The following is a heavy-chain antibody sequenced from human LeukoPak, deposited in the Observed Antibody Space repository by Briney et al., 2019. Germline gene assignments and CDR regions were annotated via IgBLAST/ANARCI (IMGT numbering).Heavy chain of an antibody. CDR1: GFTFSSYA. J-gene: IGHJ4*02. CDR3: ARDRAPDYDFWSGYSSPFDY. V-gene: IGHV3-30-3*01. D-gene: IGHD3-3*01. CDR2: ISYDGSNK. Sequence: GGSLRLSCAASGFTFSSYAMHWVRQAPGKGLEWVAVISYDGSNKFYADSVKGRFTISRDNSKNTLYLQMNSLRAEDTAVYYCARDRAPDYDFWSGYSSPFDYWGQGTLVTVSS.